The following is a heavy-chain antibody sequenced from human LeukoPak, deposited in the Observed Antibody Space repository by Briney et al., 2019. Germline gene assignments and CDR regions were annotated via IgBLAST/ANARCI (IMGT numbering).Heavy chain of an antibody. CDR3: AKDLEGHGNYYYYYMDV. J-gene: IGHJ6*03. V-gene: IGHV1-2*02. CDR2: INPNSGGT. Sequence: VKVSCKASGYTFTGYYMHWVRQAPGQGLEWMGWINPNSGGTNYAQKFQGRVTMTRDTSISTAYMELSRLRSDDTAVYYCAKDLEGHGNYYYYYMDVWGKGTTVTVSS. CDR1: GYTFTGYY.